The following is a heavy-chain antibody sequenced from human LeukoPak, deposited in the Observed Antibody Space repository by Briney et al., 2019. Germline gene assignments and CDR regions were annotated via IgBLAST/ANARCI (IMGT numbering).Heavy chain of an antibody. V-gene: IGHV3-30*18. CDR1: GFTFSSYG. CDR2: ISYDGSDK. J-gene: IGHJ4*02. Sequence: GGSLRLSCAASGFTFSSYGMHWVRQAPGKGLEWVAVISYDGSDKYYADSVKGRFSTSRDNSKNTLYLQMNSLRAEDRAVYYCAKDRNYGDYGLAFIFNYWGQGTLVTVSS. D-gene: IGHD4-17*01. CDR3: AKDRNYGDYGLAFIFNY.